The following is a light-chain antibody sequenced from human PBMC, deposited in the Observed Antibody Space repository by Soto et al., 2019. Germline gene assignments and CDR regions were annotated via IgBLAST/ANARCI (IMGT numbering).Light chain of an antibody. V-gene: IGKV1-5*01. CDR3: QQYNSYPST. CDR1: QSISSW. CDR2: DAS. Sequence: DIQMTQSPSTLSASVGDRVTITCRASQSISSWLAWYQQKPGKAPRLLIYDASSLERGVASGFRGSGSGTEFTLTISSLQPDDSATYYCQQYNSYPSTFGQGTKVDIK. J-gene: IGKJ1*01.